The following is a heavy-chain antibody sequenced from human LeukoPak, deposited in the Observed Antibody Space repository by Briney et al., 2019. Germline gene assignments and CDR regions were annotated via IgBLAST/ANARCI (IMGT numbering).Heavy chain of an antibody. CDR3: AELGITMIGGV. D-gene: IGHD3-10*02. J-gene: IGHJ6*04. CDR1: GFTFSSFN. Sequence: GGSLRLSCAGSGFTFSSFNMKWVRQAPGKGLEWVSSISTSSSYIYYADSVKGRFTISRDNAKNSLYLQMNSLRAEDTDVYYCAELGITMIGGVWGKGTTVTISS. CDR2: ISTSSSYI. V-gene: IGHV3-21*01.